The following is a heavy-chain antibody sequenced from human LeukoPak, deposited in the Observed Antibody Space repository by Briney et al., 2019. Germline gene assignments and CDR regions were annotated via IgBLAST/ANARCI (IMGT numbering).Heavy chain of an antibody. CDR2: MNPNSGNT. J-gene: IGHJ4*02. CDR1: GYTFTSYD. V-gene: IGHV1-8*01. Sequence: ASVKVSCKASGYTFTSYDINWVRQAPGQGLEWMGWMNPNSGNTGYAQKFQGRVTMTRNTSISTAYMELSSLRSEDTAVYYCASFERYCSSTSCPHNYFGYWGQGTLVTVSS. CDR3: ASFERYCSSTSCPHNYFGY. D-gene: IGHD2-2*01.